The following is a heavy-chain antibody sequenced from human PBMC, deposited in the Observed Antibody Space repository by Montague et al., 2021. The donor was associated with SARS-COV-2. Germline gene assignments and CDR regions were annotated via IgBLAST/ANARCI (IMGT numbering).Heavy chain of an antibody. D-gene: IGHD5-24*01. J-gene: IGHJ4*02. CDR2: ISSSGSTI. CDR1: GFTFSSYE. CDR3: AGDGRDGYNYDLDY. V-gene: IGHV3-48*03. Sequence: SLRLSCAASGFTFSSYEMNWVRQAPGKGLEWVSYISSSGSTIYYADSVKGRFTISRDNAKNSLYLQMNSLRAEDTAVYYCAGDGRDGYNYDLDYWGQGTLVTVSS.